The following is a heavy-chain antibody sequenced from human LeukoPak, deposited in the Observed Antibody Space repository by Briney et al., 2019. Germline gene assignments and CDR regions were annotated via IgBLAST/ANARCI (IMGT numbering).Heavy chain of an antibody. CDR2: VKPDGSGK. CDR3: SSQPAVLDLDC. Sequence: GGSLRLSCAASGFAFSSYWMTWVRQAPGKGLEWVANVKPDGSGKNYVDSVKGRFTISRDNAKNSLYLQMRGLRVEDTAVYYCSSQPAVLDLDCWGQGALVTVSS. D-gene: IGHD2/OR15-2a*01. J-gene: IGHJ4*02. CDR1: GFAFSSYW. V-gene: IGHV3-7*01.